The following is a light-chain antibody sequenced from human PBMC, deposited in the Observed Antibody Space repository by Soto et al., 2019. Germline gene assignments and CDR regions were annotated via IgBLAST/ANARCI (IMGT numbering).Light chain of an antibody. V-gene: IGLV1-44*01. Sequence: QSVLTQPPSASGTPGQRVTISCSGSSSNIGSNTVNWYQQLPGTAPKLLIYSTNQRPSGVPDRFSGSKSGTSASLAISGLQSEDEADYYCAVWDDSLNGVVFGGGTKVTVL. CDR1: SSNIGSNT. J-gene: IGLJ2*01. CDR3: AVWDDSLNGVV. CDR2: STN.